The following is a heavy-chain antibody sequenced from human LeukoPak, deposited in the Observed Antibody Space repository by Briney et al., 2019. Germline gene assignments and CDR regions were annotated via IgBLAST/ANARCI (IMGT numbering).Heavy chain of an antibody. J-gene: IGHJ5*02. V-gene: IGHV1-2*02. CDR1: GYTFTGYY. CDR2: INPNSGGT. Sequence: RASVKVSCKASGYTFTGYYMHWVRQAPGQGLEWMGWINPNSGGTNYAQKFQGRVTMTRDTSISTAYMELSRLRSDDTAVYYCARANGDYDWFDPWGQGTLVTVSS. CDR3: ARANGDYDWFDP. D-gene: IGHD4-17*01.